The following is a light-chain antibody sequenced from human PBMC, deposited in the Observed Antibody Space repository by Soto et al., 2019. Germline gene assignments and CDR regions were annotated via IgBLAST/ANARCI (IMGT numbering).Light chain of an antibody. J-gene: IGKJ2*01. CDR2: AAS. Sequence: EIVLTQSPGTLSLSPGESATLSCRASQSVNSRFFAWYQHKPGQAPRLLIYAASTRATDIPDRFSGSASGTDFTLTISRLEPEDFAVYYCQQYGDSPPNTFGQGTKLEIK. CDR1: QSVNSRF. V-gene: IGKV3-20*01. CDR3: QQYGDSPPNT.